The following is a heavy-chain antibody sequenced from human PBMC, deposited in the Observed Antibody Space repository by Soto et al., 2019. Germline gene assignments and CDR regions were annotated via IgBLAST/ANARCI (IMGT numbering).Heavy chain of an antibody. CDR3: ASTDYSNYRNYYYYYMDV. D-gene: IGHD4-4*01. V-gene: IGHV3-7*01. Sequence: GGSLRLSCTASGFTFSSYWMSWVRQAPGKGLEWVANIKQDGSEKYYVDSVKGRFTISRDNAKNSLYLQMNSLRAEDTAVYYCASTDYSNYRNYYYYYMDVWGKGTTVTVSS. CDR1: GFTFSSYW. J-gene: IGHJ6*03. CDR2: IKQDGSEK.